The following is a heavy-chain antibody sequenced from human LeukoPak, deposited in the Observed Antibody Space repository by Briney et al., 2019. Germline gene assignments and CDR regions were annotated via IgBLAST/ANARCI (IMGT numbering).Heavy chain of an antibody. J-gene: IGHJ5*02. Sequence: SETLSLTCAVYGGSFSGYYWSWIRQPPGKGLEWIGEINHSGSTNYNPSLKSRVTISVDTSKNQFSLKLSSVTAADTAVYYCARGDYGDTWGDPWGQGTLVTVSS. CDR1: GGSFSGYY. V-gene: IGHV4-34*01. CDR3: ARGDYGDTWGDP. CDR2: INHSGST. D-gene: IGHD4-17*01.